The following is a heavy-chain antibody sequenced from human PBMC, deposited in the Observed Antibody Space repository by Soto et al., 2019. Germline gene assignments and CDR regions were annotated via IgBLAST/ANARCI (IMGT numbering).Heavy chain of an antibody. V-gene: IGHV4-59*01. Sequence: SETLSLTCTVSGGSISSYYWSWIRQPPGKGLEWIGYIYYSGSTNYNPSLKSRVTISVDTSKNQFSLKLSSVTAADTAVYYCARGIGGSGSPYYYYMDVWGKGTTVTVSS. CDR1: GGSISSYY. CDR2: IYYSGST. D-gene: IGHD3-10*01. CDR3: ARGIGGSGSPYYYYMDV. J-gene: IGHJ6*03.